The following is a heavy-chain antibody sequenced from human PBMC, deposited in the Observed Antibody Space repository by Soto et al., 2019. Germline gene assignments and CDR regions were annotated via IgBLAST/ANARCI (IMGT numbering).Heavy chain of an antibody. D-gene: IGHD4-4*01. CDR2: IYYSGST. Sequence: SETLSLTCTVSGGSISSYYWSWIRQPPGKGLEWIGYIYYSGSTNYNPSLKSRVTISVDTSKNQFSLKLSSVTAADTAVYYCASSSNYVGYYYYYMDVWGKGTTVTVSS. CDR3: ASSSNYVGYYYYYMDV. CDR1: GGSISSYY. V-gene: IGHV4-59*08. J-gene: IGHJ6*03.